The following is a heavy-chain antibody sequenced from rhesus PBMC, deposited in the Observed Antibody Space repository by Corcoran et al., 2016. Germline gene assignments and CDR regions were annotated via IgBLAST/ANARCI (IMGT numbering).Heavy chain of an antibody. V-gene: IGHV1S9*01. CDR3: TRRGGSWKNFDY. CDR2: ITSSTGNT. Sequence: QVQLVQSGAEVKKPGASVKLSCKASGYTFTSYYINWVRQAPGQVLEWMGWITSSTGNTGYAQKFLGIVTRTREPSTITADMELSSLRSQDTAVYYCTRRGGSWKNFDYWGQGVLVTVSS. CDR1: GYTFTSYY. D-gene: IGHD6-25*01. J-gene: IGHJ4*01.